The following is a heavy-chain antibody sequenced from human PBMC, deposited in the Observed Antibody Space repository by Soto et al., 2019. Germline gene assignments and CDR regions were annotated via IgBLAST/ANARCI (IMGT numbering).Heavy chain of an antibody. J-gene: IGHJ4*02. V-gene: IGHV3-9*01. CDR3: ACFWSGYYSFDY. D-gene: IGHD3-3*01. CDR1: GFTFDDYA. Sequence: GGSLRLSCAASGFTFDDYAMHWVRQAPGKGLEWVSGISWNSGSIGYADSVKGRFTISRDNAKNSLYLQMNSLRAEDTALYYCACFWSGYYSFDYWGQGTLVTGSS. CDR2: ISWNSGSI.